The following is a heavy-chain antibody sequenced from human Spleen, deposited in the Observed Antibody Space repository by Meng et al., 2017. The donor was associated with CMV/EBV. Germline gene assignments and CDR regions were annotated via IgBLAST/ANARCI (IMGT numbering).Heavy chain of an antibody. D-gene: IGHD1-1*01. CDR3: AKGSRYNWNDDPNFDY. V-gene: IGHV3-43D*03. CDR1: GFMFDDYA. Sequence: GESLKISCAASGFMFDDYAMHWVRQAPGKGLEWLSLLSWDGSSTYYADSVKGRFIISRDTSTNSLYLLMSSLRPEDTALYYCAKGSRYNWNDDPNFDYWGQGTLVTVS. CDR2: LSWDGSST. J-gene: IGHJ4*02.